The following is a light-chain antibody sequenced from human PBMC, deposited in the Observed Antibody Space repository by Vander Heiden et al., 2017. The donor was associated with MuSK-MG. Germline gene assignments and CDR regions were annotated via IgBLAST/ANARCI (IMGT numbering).Light chain of an antibody. CDR2: DVS. CDR1: SSDFGGYNY. V-gene: IGLV2-14*03. CDR3: CSYTSSSTLV. J-gene: IGLJ2*01. Sequence: QSALTQPASVSGAPGQSITISCTGTSSDFGGYNYVSWYQQHPGKAPKLMIYDVSNRPSGVSNRFSGSKSGNTASLTISGLQAEDEADYYCCSYTSSSTLVFGGGTNLTVL.